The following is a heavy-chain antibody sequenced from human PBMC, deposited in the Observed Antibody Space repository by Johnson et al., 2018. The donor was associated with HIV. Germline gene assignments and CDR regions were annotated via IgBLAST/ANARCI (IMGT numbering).Heavy chain of an antibody. CDR2: IYSGGST. V-gene: IGHV3-66*01. J-gene: IGHJ3*01. CDR3: AREPELELQFSHAFDF. Sequence: EVQLVESGGGLVKSGGSLRLSCAASGFTFTNFWMSWVRQAPGKGLEWVSLIYSGGSTYYADSVKGRFTISRDNSKKQLYLPMNSLRAEDTALYDCAREPELELQFSHAFDFWGQGTMVTVSS. CDR1: GFTFTNFW. D-gene: IGHD1-7*01.